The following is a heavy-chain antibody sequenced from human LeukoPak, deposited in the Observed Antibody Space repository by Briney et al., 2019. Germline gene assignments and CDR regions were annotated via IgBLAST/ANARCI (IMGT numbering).Heavy chain of an antibody. CDR1: GFIFSNYG. CDR3: AKDGYSGYGYFDY. J-gene: IGHJ4*02. CDR2: IQYNGTNK. Sequence: LSGGSLRLSCAASGFIFSNYGMHWVRQAPGKGLEWVAFIQYNGTNKDYADSVKGRFTISRDNSKNTLYLQMNSLRAEDTAVYYCAKDGYSGYGYFDYWGQGTLVTVSS. D-gene: IGHD5-12*01. V-gene: IGHV3-30*02.